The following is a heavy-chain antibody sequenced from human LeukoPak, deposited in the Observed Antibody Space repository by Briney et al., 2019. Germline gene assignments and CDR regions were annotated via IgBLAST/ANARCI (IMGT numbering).Heavy chain of an antibody. CDR3: ARDKGHYYDSSGYWGNWFDP. V-gene: IGHV4-61*02. J-gene: IGHJ5*02. D-gene: IGHD3-22*01. CDR2: IYTSEST. Sequence: SETLSLTCTVSGGSISSGSYYWSWIRQPAGKGLEWIGRIYTSESTNYNPSLKSRVTISVDTSKNQFSLKLSTVSAADTAVYYCARDKGHYYDSSGYWGNWFDPWGQGTLVTVSS. CDR1: GGSISSGSYY.